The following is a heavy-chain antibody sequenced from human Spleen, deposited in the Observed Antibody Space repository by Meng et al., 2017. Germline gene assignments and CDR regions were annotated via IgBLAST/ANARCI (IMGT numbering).Heavy chain of an antibody. D-gene: IGHD2-8*01. J-gene: IGHJ4*02. CDR3: ATNAFDY. V-gene: IGHV1-3*04. CDR1: AYIFTNYP. CDR2: VNTGNGST. Sequence: QAHLVQSGAAVKKPGASVKVPCKTSAYIFTNYPMHWVRQAPGQGLEWMGWVNTGNGSTKYSHKFQGRVTITRDTSASTVYMELSRLTSADTAVYYCATNAFDYWGQGTLVTVSS.